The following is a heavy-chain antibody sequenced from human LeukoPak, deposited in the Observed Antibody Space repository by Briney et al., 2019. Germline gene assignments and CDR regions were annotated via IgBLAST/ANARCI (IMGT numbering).Heavy chain of an antibody. CDR2: IKCKNEGGTT. V-gene: IGHV3-15*01. Sequence: GWALTLSFAGSGLTFIKAWMSWLRQAPGKGLEGVGRIKCKNEGGTTDYAAQVKCRFTISRDDSKNTLYLQRNSLKTEDTAVYYCTTEEAGWYYFDYWGQGTLVTVSS. J-gene: IGHJ4*02. CDR3: TTEEAGWYYFDY. CDR1: GLTFIKAW.